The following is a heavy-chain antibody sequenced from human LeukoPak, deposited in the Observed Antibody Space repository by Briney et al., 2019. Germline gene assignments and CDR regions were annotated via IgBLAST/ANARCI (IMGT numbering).Heavy chain of an antibody. D-gene: IGHD5-24*01. CDR2: ISYDGSNK. J-gene: IGHJ5*02. CDR1: GFTFSSYG. CDR3: ASRNLISRDSWFDP. Sequence: PGRSLRLSCAASGFTFSSYGMHWVRQAPGKGLEWVAVISYDGSNKYYADSVKGRFTISRDNSKNTLYLQMNSLRAEDTAVYYCASRNLISRDSWFDPWGQGTLVTVSS. V-gene: IGHV3-30*03.